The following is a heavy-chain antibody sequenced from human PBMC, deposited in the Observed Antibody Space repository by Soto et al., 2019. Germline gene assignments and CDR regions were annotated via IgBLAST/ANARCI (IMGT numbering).Heavy chain of an antibody. CDR2: MTTNSGNT. Sequence: ASVKVSCKASGYTFTRFDINWVLQATGQGLEWKGWMTTNSGNTCYAQKFQGRVTMTRNTSISTAYMELNCLRYGDTAVYYCARGAVVTNDAFDIWGQGTMVTVSS. J-gene: IGHJ3*02. CDR3: ARGAVVTNDAFDI. D-gene: IGHD2-15*01. V-gene: IGHV1-8*01. CDR1: GYTFTRFD.